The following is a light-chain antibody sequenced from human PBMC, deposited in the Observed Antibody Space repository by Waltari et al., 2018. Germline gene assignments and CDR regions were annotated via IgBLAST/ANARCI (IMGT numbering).Light chain of an antibody. Sequence: EIVLTQSPGTLSLSPGDRATLSCRASQRVSSSYLAWYQQKPGQAPRLLIYGASSMATGIPDRCSGSGSGTDFTLTISRLEPEDFAVYYCQQYGSSLPWTFGQGTKVEIK. J-gene: IGKJ1*01. CDR1: QRVSSSY. CDR3: QQYGSSLPWT. CDR2: GAS. V-gene: IGKV3-20*01.